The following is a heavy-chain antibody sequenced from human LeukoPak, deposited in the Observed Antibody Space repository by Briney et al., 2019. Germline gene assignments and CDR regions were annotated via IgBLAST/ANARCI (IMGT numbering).Heavy chain of an antibody. D-gene: IGHD3-10*01. CDR1: GFTFTNYA. V-gene: IGHV3-23*01. Sequence: PGGSLRLSCGASGFTFTNYAMSWVRQAPGKGLEWVSTISGSGGGTYYADSVKGRFTISRDTSKNTLFLQMNSLRAEDTALYYCARDLRSNYGHQNWGQGTLVAVSS. CDR3: ARDLRSNYGHQN. CDR2: ISGSGGGT. J-gene: IGHJ4*02.